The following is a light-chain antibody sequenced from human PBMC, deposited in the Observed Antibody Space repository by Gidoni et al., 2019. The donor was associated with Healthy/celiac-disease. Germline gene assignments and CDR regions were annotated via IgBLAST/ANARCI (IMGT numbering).Light chain of an antibody. J-gene: IGKJ2*01. Sequence: IVMTQSPDSMAVSLGERATINCKSSQSVLYSSNNKNYLAWYQQKPGQPPKLLIYWASTRESGVPDRFSVSGSGTDFTLTISSLQAEDVAVYYCQQYYSTPYTFGQGTKLEIK. CDR3: QQYYSTPYT. V-gene: IGKV4-1*01. CDR2: WAS. CDR1: QSVLYSSNNKNY.